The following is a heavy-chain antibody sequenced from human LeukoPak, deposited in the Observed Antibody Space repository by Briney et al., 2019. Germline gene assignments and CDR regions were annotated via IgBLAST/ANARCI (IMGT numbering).Heavy chain of an antibody. CDR2: INSDGSST. V-gene: IGHV3-74*01. D-gene: IGHD3-16*02. CDR1: GFTFSSYW. Sequence: PGGSLRLSSAASGFTFSSYWMHWVRQAPGKGLVWVSRINSDGSSTSYADSVKGGFTISRDNAKNTLYLQLNSLRAEDTAVYYCARVYRYADSYGMDVWGQGTTVTVSS. J-gene: IGHJ6*02. CDR3: ARVYRYADSYGMDV.